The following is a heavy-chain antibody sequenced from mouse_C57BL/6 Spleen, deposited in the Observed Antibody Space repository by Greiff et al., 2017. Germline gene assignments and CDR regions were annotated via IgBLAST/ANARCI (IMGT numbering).Heavy chain of an antibody. Sequence: EVQLVESGPELVKPGASVKIPCKASGYTFTDYNMDWVKQSHGKSLEWIGDINPNNGGTIYNQKFKGKATLTVDKSSSTAYMELRSLTSEDTAVYYCARSEGLLFAYWGQGTLVTVSA. CDR1: GYTFTDYN. J-gene: IGHJ3*01. V-gene: IGHV1-18*01. CDR2: INPNNGGT. CDR3: ARSEGLLFAY.